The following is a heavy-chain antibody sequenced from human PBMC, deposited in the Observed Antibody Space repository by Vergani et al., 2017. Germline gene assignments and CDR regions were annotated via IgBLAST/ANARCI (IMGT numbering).Heavy chain of an antibody. V-gene: IGHV5-51*01. CDR3: ARLYGRDRSGSKYFDY. D-gene: IGHD6-25*01. Sequence: DVPLVQSGAEVQKPGESLTISCQISGYSFTNYWIGWVRQMPGEGLEWMGTIHPADSDTIYSPSFQGQVTISVDKSIGTAYLQRSSLRASDSAMYYWARLYGRDRSGSKYFDYWGQGTLVTVSS. J-gene: IGHJ4*02. CDR2: IHPADSDT. CDR1: GYSFTNYW.